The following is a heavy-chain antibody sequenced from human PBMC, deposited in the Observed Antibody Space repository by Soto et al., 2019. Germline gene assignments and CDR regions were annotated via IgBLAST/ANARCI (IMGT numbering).Heavy chain of an antibody. D-gene: IGHD5-18*01. Sequence: QVQLVQSGAEVKKPGSSVTVSCKTSGGTFSKDAINWVRQAPGQGLEWMGLLIPVFGSPIYAQKFQGRVRLNADESTRTAFMDLSSLRSEDTAVYYCTRVLGYTFEPGKTRYYAMDVWGQGTTVSVSS. J-gene: IGHJ6*02. CDR2: LIPVFGSP. CDR3: TRVLGYTFEPGKTRYYAMDV. CDR1: GGTFSKDA. V-gene: IGHV1-69*01.